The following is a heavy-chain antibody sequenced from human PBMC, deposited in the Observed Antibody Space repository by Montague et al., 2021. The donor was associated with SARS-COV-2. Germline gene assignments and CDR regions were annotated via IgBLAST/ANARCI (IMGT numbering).Heavy chain of an antibody. D-gene: IGHD5-18*01. V-gene: IGHV3-21*01. CDR2: ISSSSSYI. J-gene: IGHJ4*02. CDR3: ARGPRGYSYGNFDY. Sequence: SLRLSCAASGFTFSRYSMNWVRQAPGKGLEWVSSISSSSSYIYYADSVKGRFTISRDNAKNSLYLQMNSLRAEDTAVYYCARGPRGYSYGNFDYWGQGTLVTVSS. CDR1: GFTFSRYS.